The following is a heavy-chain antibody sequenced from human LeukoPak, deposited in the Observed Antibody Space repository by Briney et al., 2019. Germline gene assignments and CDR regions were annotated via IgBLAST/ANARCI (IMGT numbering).Heavy chain of an antibody. V-gene: IGHV4-34*01. D-gene: IGHD4-17*01. CDR1: GGSFSGYY. CDR3: ARVRGYGDYDPYYGMDV. Sequence: SETLSLTCAVYGGSFSGYYWSWIRQPPGKGLEWIGEINHSGSTNYNPSLKSRVTISVDTSKNQFSLKLSSVTAADTAVYYCARVRGYGDYDPYYGMDVRGQGTTVTVSS. CDR2: INHSGST. J-gene: IGHJ6*02.